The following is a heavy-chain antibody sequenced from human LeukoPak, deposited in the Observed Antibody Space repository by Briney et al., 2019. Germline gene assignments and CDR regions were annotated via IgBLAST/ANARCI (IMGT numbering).Heavy chain of an antibody. CDR2: ISSSSSTI. J-gene: IGHJ6*03. Sequence: GGSLRLSCAASGFTFSSYSMNWVRQAPGKGLEWVSYISSSSSTIYYADSVKGRFTISRDNAKNSLYLQMNSLRAEDTAVYYCARGSYGDYYYYYMDVWGKGTTVTISS. CDR3: ARGSYGDYYYYYMDV. CDR1: GFTFSSYS. D-gene: IGHD4-17*01. V-gene: IGHV3-48*01.